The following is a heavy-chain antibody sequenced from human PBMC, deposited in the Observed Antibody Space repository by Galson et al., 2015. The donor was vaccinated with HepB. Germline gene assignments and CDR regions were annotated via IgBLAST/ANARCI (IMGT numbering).Heavy chain of an antibody. CDR3: ARQQEWRYYYYGLDV. CDR2: IYPDDSET. Sequence: QSGAEVKKAGESVKISCQASGYKVSNYWIAWVRQRPGKGLEWMGIIYPDDSETKYNPSFQGQVTISVDKSTSTAYLQWSTLKASDTAVYYRARQQEWRYYYYGLDVWGRGTMVTVS. D-gene: IGHD3-16*01. V-gene: IGHV5-51*01. J-gene: IGHJ6*02. CDR1: GYKVSNYW.